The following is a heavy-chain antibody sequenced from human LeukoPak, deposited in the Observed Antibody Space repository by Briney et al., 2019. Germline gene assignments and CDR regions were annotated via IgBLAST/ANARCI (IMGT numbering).Heavy chain of an antibody. J-gene: IGHJ6*02. V-gene: IGHV4-59*11. Sequence: SETLSLTCTVSGGSISSHYWSWIRQPPGKGLEWIGYIYYSGSTNYNPSLKSRVTISVDTSKNQFSLKLSSVTAADTAVYYCASDNCSGGSCYYYYGMDVWGQGTTVTVSS. D-gene: IGHD2-15*01. CDR1: GGSISSHY. CDR2: IYYSGST. CDR3: ASDNCSGGSCYYYYGMDV.